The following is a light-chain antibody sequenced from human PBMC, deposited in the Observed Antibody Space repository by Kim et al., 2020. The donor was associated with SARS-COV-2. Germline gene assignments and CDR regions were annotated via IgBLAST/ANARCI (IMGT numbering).Light chain of an antibody. CDR3: AAWDDSLSGPV. Sequence: QSVLTQQPSASGTPGQRVTISCSGSSSNNGSNYVYWYQQLPGTAPKLLIYRNNQRPSGVPDRFSGSKSGTSASLAISGLRSEDEADYYCAAWDDSLSGPVFGGGTQLTVL. CDR2: RNN. J-gene: IGLJ3*02. V-gene: IGLV1-47*01. CDR1: SSNNGSNY.